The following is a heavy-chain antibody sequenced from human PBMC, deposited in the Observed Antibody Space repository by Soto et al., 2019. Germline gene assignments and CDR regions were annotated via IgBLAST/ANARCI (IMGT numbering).Heavy chain of an antibody. CDR3: AKDRDYPRDYFHY. Sequence: GSLRLSCAASGFTLGRYGMSWVRQAPGEGLEWVSAVSPNGQGIYYADSVRGRFTISRDFSKNTVFLHMDSLRAEDTAVYYCAKDRDYPRDYFHYWGQGTLVTVSS. CDR1: GFTLGRYG. J-gene: IGHJ4*02. D-gene: IGHD3-10*01. CDR2: VSPNGQGI. V-gene: IGHV3-23*01.